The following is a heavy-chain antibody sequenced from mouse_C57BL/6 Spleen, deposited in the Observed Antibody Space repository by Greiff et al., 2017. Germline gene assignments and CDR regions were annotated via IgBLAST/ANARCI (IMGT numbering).Heavy chain of an antibody. Sequence: EVQRVESGGGLVKPGGSLKLSCAASGFTFSDYGMHWVRQAPEKGLEWVAYISSGSSTIYYADTVKGRFTISRDNAKNTLFLHMTGVRSEDTAMYYCAEPGYDAWFAYWGQGTLVTVSA. CDR2: ISSGSSTI. V-gene: IGHV5-17*01. J-gene: IGHJ3*01. D-gene: IGHD2-2*01. CDR1: GFTFSDYG. CDR3: AEPGYDAWFAY.